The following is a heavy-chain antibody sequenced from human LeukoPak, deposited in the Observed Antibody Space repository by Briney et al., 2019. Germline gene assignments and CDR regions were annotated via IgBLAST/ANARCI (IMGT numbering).Heavy chain of an antibody. V-gene: IGHV1-18*01. CDR1: GYTFTTYG. CDR3: ARDYGSGSYRFDY. J-gene: IGHJ4*02. CDR2: IDAYNGNT. D-gene: IGHD3-10*01. Sequence: ASVKVSCKASGYTFTTYGISWVRQAPGQGLEWMGWIDAYNGNTKYAQKLQGRVSMTTDTSTSTAYMELRSPRSDDTAVYYCARDYGSGSYRFDYWGQGTLVTVSS.